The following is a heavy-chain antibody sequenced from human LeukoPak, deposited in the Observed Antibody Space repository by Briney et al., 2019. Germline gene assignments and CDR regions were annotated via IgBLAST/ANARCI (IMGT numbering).Heavy chain of an antibody. CDR3: ASTNYYDSSGYPNLYFDY. J-gene: IGHJ4*02. D-gene: IGHD3-22*01. Sequence: SETLSLTCTVSGGSISSYYWSWIRQPPGKGLEWIGYIYYSGSTNYNPSLKSRVTVSVDTSKNQFSLKLSSVTAADTAVYYCASTNYYDSSGYPNLYFDYWGQGTLVTVSS. CDR2: IYYSGST. V-gene: IGHV4-59*08. CDR1: GGSISSYY.